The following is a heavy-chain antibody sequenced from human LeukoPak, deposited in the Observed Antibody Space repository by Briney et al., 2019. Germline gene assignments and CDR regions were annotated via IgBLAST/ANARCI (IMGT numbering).Heavy chain of an antibody. D-gene: IGHD6-19*01. CDR2: ISAYNGNT. CDR1: GYTFTSYG. Sequence: ASVKVSCKASGYTFTSYGISWVRQAPGQGLEWMGGISAYNGNTNYAQKLQGRVTMTTDTSTSTAYMELRSLRSDDTAVYYCARVGYSSGWYSYNWFDPWGQGTLVTVSS. CDR3: ARVGYSSGWYSYNWFDP. V-gene: IGHV1-18*01. J-gene: IGHJ5*02.